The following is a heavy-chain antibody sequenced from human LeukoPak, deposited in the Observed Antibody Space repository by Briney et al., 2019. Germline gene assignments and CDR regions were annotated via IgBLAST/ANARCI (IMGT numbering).Heavy chain of an antibody. CDR2: IISSTSYI. D-gene: IGHD4-17*01. CDR3: AKSGGVTTTLGY. Sequence: GGSLRLSCAASGFTFSNYNMHWVRQAPGKGLEWVSSIISSTSYIYYADSVKGRLTVSRDNAKNSLYLQMNSLRAEDTAVYYCAKSGGVTTTLGYWGQGTLVTVSS. CDR1: GFTFSNYN. V-gene: IGHV3-21*01. J-gene: IGHJ4*02.